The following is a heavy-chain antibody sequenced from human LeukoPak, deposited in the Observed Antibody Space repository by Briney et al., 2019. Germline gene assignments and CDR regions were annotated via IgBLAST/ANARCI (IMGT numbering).Heavy chain of an antibody. Sequence: SETLSLTCTVSGGSISSSSYYWGWIRQPPGKGLEWIGTIYYSGNTYYNPPLKSRVTMSVDMSKNQFSLMLSSVTAADTAVYYCARHLGNYLDWFDPWGQGTLVTVSS. CDR1: GGSISSSSYY. J-gene: IGHJ5*02. V-gene: IGHV4-39*01. CDR2: IYYSGNT. D-gene: IGHD4-11*01. CDR3: ARHLGNYLDWFDP.